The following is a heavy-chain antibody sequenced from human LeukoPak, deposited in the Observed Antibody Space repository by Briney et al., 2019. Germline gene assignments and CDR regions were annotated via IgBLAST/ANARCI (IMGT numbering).Heavy chain of an antibody. J-gene: IGHJ4*02. CDR1: GFTFSSYS. CDR2: IGSSGSAI. V-gene: IGHV3-48*04. CDR3: ARERTPKYYYGSGSFDRYYDH. D-gene: IGHD3-10*01. Sequence: GGSLRLSCAGSGFTFSSYSMNWVRQAPGKGLEWVSYIGSSGSAIYYADSVKGRFTISRDITKNSLYVQMNSLRAEDTAVYYCARERTPKYYYGSGSFDRYYDHWGQGTLVTVSS.